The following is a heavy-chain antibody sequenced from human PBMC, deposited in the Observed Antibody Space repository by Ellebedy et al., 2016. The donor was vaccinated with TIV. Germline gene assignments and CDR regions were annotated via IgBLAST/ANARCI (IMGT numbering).Heavy chain of an antibody. J-gene: IGHJ6*02. CDR3: ARGIYHLYYYGMDV. CDR1: GYTFTGYY. V-gene: IGHV1-2*02. D-gene: IGHD2-2*02. CDR2: INPNSGGT. Sequence: AASVKVSCKASGYTFTGYYMHWVRQAPGQGLEWMGWINPNSGGTNYAQKFQGRVTMTRDTSISTAYMELSRLRSDDTAVYYCARGIYHLYYYGMDVWGQGTTVTVSS.